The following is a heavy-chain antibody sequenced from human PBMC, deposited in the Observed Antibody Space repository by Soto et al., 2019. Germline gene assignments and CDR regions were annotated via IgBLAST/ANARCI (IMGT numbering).Heavy chain of an antibody. V-gene: IGHV1-69*13. CDR3: ARGVEGSGWLYVTPYAFDI. D-gene: IGHD6-19*01. CDR2: IIPIFGTA. J-gene: IGHJ3*02. CDR1: GGTFSSYA. Sequence: SVKVSCKASGGTFSSYAIGWVRQAPGQGLEWMGGIIPIFGTANYAQKFQGRVTITADESTSTAYMELSSLRSEDTAVYYCARGVEGSGWLYVTPYAFDIWGQGTMVTVS.